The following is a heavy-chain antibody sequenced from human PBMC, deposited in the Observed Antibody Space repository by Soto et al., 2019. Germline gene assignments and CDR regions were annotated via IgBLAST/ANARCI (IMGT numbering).Heavy chain of an antibody. V-gene: IGHV4-39*07. Sequence: SETLSLTCTVSGDSITSNSYFWAWIRQPPGKGLEWIGSIYYSGTTYYNPSLKSRVTMSVDTSKNQFSLKLNSMTAADTAIYYCARVGGSGWNFDSWGQGILVT. CDR2: IYYSGTT. D-gene: IGHD6-19*01. CDR3: ARVGGSGWNFDS. CDR1: GDSITSNSYF. J-gene: IGHJ4*02.